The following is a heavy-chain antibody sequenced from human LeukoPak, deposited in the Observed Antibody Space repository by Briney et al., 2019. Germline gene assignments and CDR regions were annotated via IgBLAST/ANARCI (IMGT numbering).Heavy chain of an antibody. J-gene: IGHJ4*02. D-gene: IGHD7-27*01. CDR2: ISDDGTNK. CDR1: GFTFSSSG. Sequence: PGGSLRLSCAASGFTFSSSGMHWVRQAPGKGLEWVAIISDDGTNKYNADSVKGRFTISRDNSKNTLYLQMNSLRAEDTAIYYCAKGTWAFDNWGQGTLVTVSS. V-gene: IGHV3-30*18. CDR3: AKGTWAFDN.